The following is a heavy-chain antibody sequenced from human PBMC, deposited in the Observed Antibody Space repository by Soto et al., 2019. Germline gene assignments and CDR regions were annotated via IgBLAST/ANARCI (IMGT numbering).Heavy chain of an antibody. D-gene: IGHD6-19*01. V-gene: IGHV3-7*05. Sequence: EVQLVESGGGLVQPGGSLRLSCLASEFTFNTYWMNWVRQAPGRGLEWVANIKDDGSEKNYVDSVKGRFTISRDNAKNSLYLQMKSLRGEDTAVYFCAREWGTPGRGSAVGYYYHYGMDVWGQGTTVTVSS. CDR2: IKDDGSEK. CDR3: AREWGTPGRGSAVGYYYHYGMDV. CDR1: EFTFNTYW. J-gene: IGHJ6*02.